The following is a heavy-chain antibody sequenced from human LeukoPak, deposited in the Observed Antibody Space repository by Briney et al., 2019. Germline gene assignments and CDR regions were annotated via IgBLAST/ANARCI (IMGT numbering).Heavy chain of an antibody. D-gene: IGHD1-1*01. V-gene: IGHV4-34*01. J-gene: IGHJ4*02. CDR2: INHSGST. Sequence: SETLSLTCAVYGGSFSGYYWSWIRQPPGKGLEWIGEINHSGSTNYNPSLKSRVTISVDTSKNQFSLKLSSVTAADTAMYYCARGPLAGTTEPQFDYWGQGTLVTVSS. CDR3: ARGPLAGTTEPQFDY. CDR1: GGSFSGYY.